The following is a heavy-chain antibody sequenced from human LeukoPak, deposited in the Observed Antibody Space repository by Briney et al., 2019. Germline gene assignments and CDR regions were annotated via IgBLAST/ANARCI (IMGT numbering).Heavy chain of an antibody. CDR1: GFTFSDY. CDR3: ARGWSGMDV. Sequence: GGSLRLSCAASGFTFSDYMSWIRHAPGKGLEWVSYISSSSRYTNYADSVKGRFTISRDNAKNSLYLQMNSLRAEDTAVYYCARGWSGMDVWGQGTTVTVSS. CDR2: ISSSSRYT. D-gene: IGHD3-3*01. V-gene: IGHV3-11*06. J-gene: IGHJ6*02.